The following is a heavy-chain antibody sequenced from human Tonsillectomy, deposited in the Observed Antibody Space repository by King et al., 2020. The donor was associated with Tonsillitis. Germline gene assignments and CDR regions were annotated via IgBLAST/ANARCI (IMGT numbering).Heavy chain of an antibody. CDR1: GFTVSSYY. D-gene: IGHD3-3*02. Sequence: VQLVESGGGLVQPGESLRLSCAASGFTVSSYYMSWVRQAPGKGLEWVSVIYSGGSTYYADSVKGRFTISRDNSKNTLYLQMNSLRAEDTAVYYCARVKSEHFESSAFYYWGQGTLVTVSS. V-gene: IGHV3-66*01. J-gene: IGHJ4*02. CDR2: IYSGGST. CDR3: ARVKSEHFESSAFYY.